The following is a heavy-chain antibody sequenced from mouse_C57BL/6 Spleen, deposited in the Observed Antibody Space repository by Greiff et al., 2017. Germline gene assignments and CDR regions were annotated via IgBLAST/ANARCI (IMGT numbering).Heavy chain of an antibody. J-gene: IGHJ3*01. CDR3: ARHDYSAWFAY. V-gene: IGHV3-6*01. D-gene: IGHD2-4*01. Sequence: EVKLQESGPGLVKPSQSLSLTCSVTGYSITSGYYWNWIRQFPGNKLEWMGYISYDGSNNYNPSLKNRISITRDTSKNQFFLKLNSVTTEDTATYYCARHDYSAWFAYWGQGTLVTVSA. CDR2: ISYDGSN. CDR1: GYSITSGYY.